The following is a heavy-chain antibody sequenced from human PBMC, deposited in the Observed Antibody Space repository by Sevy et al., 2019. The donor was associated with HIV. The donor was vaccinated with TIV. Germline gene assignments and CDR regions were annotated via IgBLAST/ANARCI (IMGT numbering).Heavy chain of an antibody. CDR1: GFTFSTYA. CDR3: AKSYSGSYYIPYDAFDM. CDR2: ISSDGAIK. J-gene: IGHJ3*02. D-gene: IGHD1-26*01. V-gene: IGHV3-30-3*02. Sequence: GGSLRLSCAASGFTFSTYAMHWLRQAPGKGLEWVAVISSDGAIKYYADSVKGRFTFSRDNSKSTLYLQMNSLRPEDTAMYYCAKSYSGSYYIPYDAFDMWGQGTMVTVSS.